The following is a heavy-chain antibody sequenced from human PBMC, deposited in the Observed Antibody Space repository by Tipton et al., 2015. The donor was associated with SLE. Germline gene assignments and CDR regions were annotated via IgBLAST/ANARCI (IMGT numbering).Heavy chain of an antibody. Sequence: SLRLSCAASGFRFSSYSLNWVRQAAGKRLEYVSAITSNGGSTYYANSVKDRFTISRDNSKDTLYLQMGSLRTEDMAVYYCAREGSSTSCYDYWGQGTLVTVSS. V-gene: IGHV3-64*01. D-gene: IGHD2-2*01. J-gene: IGHJ4*02. CDR3: AREGSSTSCYDY. CDR1: GFRFSSYS. CDR2: ITSNGGST.